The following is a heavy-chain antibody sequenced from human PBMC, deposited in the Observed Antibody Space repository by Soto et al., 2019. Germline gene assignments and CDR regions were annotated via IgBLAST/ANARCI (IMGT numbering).Heavy chain of an antibody. V-gene: IGHV1-69*01. CDR3: AMITMVRGRIYYYYGMDV. Sequence: QVQLVQSGAEVKKPGSSVKVSCKASGGTFSSYAISWVRQAPGQGLEWMGGIIPIFGTANYAQKFQGRVTITADESTSTAYMELSSLRSEDTDVYYCAMITMVRGRIYYYYGMDVWGQGTTVTVSS. D-gene: IGHD3-10*01. CDR2: IIPIFGTA. CDR1: GGTFSSYA. J-gene: IGHJ6*02.